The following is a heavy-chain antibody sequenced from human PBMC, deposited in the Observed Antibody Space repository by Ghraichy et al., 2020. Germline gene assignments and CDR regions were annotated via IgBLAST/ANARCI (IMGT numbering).Heavy chain of an antibody. CDR3: ARLDRSYDAFDI. D-gene: IGHD3-10*01. CDR2: INPNSGGT. V-gene: IGHV1-2*02. J-gene: IGHJ3*02. Sequence: CKGWINPNSGGTNYAQKFQGRVTMTRDTSINTAYMELSRLRSDDTAVYYCARLDRSYDAFDIWGQW.